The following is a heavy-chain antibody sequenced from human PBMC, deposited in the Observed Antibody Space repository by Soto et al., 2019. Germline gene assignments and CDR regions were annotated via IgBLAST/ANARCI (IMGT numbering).Heavy chain of an antibody. J-gene: IGHJ4*02. V-gene: IGHV1-69*01. CDR2: ISPIFGTA. D-gene: IGHD2-21*02. CDR1: GGTFSSYA. CDR3: ARGGTVVTPADY. Sequence: QVQLVQSGAEVKKPGSSGKVSCKASGGTFSSYAISWVRQAPGQGLEWMGGISPIFGTANYAQKFQGRVTITADEATSTADMELSSLRSEETAVYYFARGGTVVTPADYWGQGTLVTGSS.